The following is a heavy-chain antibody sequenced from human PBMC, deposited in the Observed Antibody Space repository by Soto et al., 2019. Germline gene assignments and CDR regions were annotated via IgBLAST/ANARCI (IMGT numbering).Heavy chain of an antibody. Sequence: SQTLSLTCAISGDSVSSNDAAWNWIRQSPSRGLEWLGGTYYRSKWYSVSAVSVKGRLTIKADTSKNQFSLKLTSVNAADTAVYYCTRGGAAYKNGHWGQGTLVTVSS. CDR1: GDSVSSNDAA. D-gene: IGHD1-26*01. CDR3: TRGGAAYKNGH. V-gene: IGHV6-1*01. CDR2: TYYRSKWYS. J-gene: IGHJ4*02.